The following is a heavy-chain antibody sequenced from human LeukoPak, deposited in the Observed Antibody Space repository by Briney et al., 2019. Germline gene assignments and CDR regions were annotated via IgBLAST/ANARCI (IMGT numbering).Heavy chain of an antibody. D-gene: IGHD1-1*01. CDR1: GFTFSSYA. V-gene: IGHV3-30-3*01. CDR2: ISYDGSNK. J-gene: IGHJ4*02. Sequence: PGRSLRLSCAASGFTFSSYAMHWVRQAPGKGLEWVAVISYDGSNKYYADSVKGRFTISRDNSKNTLYLQMNSLRAEDTAVYYCASTNWNDLMIDYWGQGTLVTVSS. CDR3: ASTNWNDLMIDY.